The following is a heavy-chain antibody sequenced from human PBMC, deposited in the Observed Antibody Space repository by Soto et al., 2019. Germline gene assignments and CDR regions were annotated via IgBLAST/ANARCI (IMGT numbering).Heavy chain of an antibody. CDR1: GLTFGSRA. V-gene: IGHV3-23*01. CDR2: ITDTGGDA. Sequence: PGGSLRLSCVASGLTFGSRAMTWVRQAPGERLQWVSTITDTGGDAKYADSVRGRFVISRDNSKKTLYLQMTSLTAEDSATYYCARGSTDSYPGSRIFDFWGRGTLVTVSS. CDR3: ARGSTDSYPGSRIFDF. D-gene: IGHD3-10*01. J-gene: IGHJ4*02.